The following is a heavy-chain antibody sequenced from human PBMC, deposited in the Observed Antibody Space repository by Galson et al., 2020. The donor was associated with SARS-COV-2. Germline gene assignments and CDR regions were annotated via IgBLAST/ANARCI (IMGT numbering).Heavy chain of an antibody. Sequence: SQTLSLTCAIPGDSVSSNSAAWNWIRQSPSRGLEWLGRTYYRSKWYNDYAVSVKSRITINPDTSKNQFSLQLNSVTPEDTAVYYCARDLRSWTAGWFDPWGQGTLVTVSS. CDR2: TYYRSKWYN. D-gene: IGHD6-13*01. J-gene: IGHJ5*02. CDR1: GDSVSSNSAA. V-gene: IGHV6-1*01. CDR3: ARDLRSWTAGWFDP.